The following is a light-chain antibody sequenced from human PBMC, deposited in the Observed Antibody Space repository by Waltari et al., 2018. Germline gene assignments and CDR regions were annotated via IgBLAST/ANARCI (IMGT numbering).Light chain of an antibody. V-gene: IGLV2-23*02. CDR1: TSDVGAYYL. CDR3: CSYAGRGTYV. J-gene: IGLJ1*01. CDR2: EVF. Sequence: QSALTPPASVSGNPGQSHTISCTGTTSDVGAYYLVSWYQHHPGEAPKLLICEVFKRPSDISSRFSGSKSGSTASLTISGLQPEDEGDYYCCSYAGRGTYVFGSGTKVTVL.